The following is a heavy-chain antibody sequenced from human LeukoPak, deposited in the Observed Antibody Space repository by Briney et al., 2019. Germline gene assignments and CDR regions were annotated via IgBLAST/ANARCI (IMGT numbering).Heavy chain of an antibody. CDR2: ISGSGGST. D-gene: IGHD3-9*01. V-gene: IGHV3-23*01. CDR1: GFTFSSYA. J-gene: IGHJ4*02. CDR3: ARGQLRYFDWSIAY. Sequence: GGSLRLSCAASGFTFSSYAMSWVRQAPGKGLEWVSAISGSGGSTYYADSVKGRFTISRDNSKNTLYLQMNSLRAEDTAVYYCARGQLRYFDWSIAYWGQGTLVTVSS.